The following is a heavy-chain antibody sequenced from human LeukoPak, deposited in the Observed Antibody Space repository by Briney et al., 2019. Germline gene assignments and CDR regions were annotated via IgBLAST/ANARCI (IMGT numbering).Heavy chain of an antibody. J-gene: IGHJ6*02. CDR2: INHSGST. V-gene: IGHV4-34*01. D-gene: IGHD2-15*01. CDR3: ARDIVVVVAAIYYYYGMDV. CDR1: GGSFSGYY. Sequence: SETLSLTCAVYGGSFSGYYWSWIRQPPGKGLEWIGEINHSGSTNYNPSLKSRVTISVDTSKNQFFLKLSSVTAADTAVYYCARDIVVVVAAIYYYYGMDVWGQGTTVTVSS.